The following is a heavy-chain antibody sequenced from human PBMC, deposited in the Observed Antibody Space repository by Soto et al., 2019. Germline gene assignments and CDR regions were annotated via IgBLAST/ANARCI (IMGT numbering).Heavy chain of an antibody. V-gene: IGHV4-31*03. J-gene: IGHJ5*02. Sequence: QVQLKESGPGLVKPSQTLSLTCTVSGGSINSGGYYWSWIRQHPGKGLEWIGYIYYSGSTFYNPSLGIRVSVSVDTSKNQFSVRRTSVTASDTAVYYCARDRELRDSGSTWIDPWGKGTLVTVS. CDR1: GGSINSGGYY. CDR3: ARDRELRDSGSTWIDP. CDR2: IYYSGST. D-gene: IGHD3-10*01.